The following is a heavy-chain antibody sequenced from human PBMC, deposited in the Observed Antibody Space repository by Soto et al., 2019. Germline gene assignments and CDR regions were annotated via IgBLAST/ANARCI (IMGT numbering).Heavy chain of an antibody. CDR3: AKSRGGSSSPADC. V-gene: IGHV3-23*01. J-gene: IGHJ4*02. CDR2: ISGSGST. D-gene: IGHD6-6*01. Sequence: EVQLLESGGGLVQPGGSLRLSCAASGFAFSSYAMSWVRQAPGKGLEWVSGISGSGSTYYADSVKGRFTISRDDSKSTVYLKMDSLRADDTALYSCAKSRGGSSSPADCWGQGTLVTVSS. CDR1: GFAFSSYA.